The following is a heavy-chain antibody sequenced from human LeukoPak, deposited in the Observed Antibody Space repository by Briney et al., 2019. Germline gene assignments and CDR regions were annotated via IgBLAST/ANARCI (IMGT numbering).Heavy chain of an antibody. CDR1: GGSISSHY. Sequence: SETLSLTCTVSGGSISSHYWSWIRQPPGKGLEWIGYIYYSGSTNYNPSLKSRVTISVDTSKNQFSLKLSSVTAADTAVYYCARGNFGIAAAENWFDPWGQGTLVTVSS. D-gene: IGHD6-13*01. CDR2: IYYSGST. J-gene: IGHJ5*02. V-gene: IGHV4-59*11. CDR3: ARGNFGIAAAENWFDP.